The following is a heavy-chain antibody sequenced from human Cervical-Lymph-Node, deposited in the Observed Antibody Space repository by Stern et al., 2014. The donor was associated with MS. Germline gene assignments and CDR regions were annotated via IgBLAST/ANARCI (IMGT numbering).Heavy chain of an antibody. D-gene: IGHD5-18*01. Sequence: EVQLVESGGGLVQPGGSLRLSCAASGFTFSSYAMNWVRQAPGKGLEWVSAISGSGVRTYYADSVKGRFTISRDTSKSTLYLQMNSLRAEDTAIYYCVKDGYNYALNWGQGTLVTVSS. V-gene: IGHV3-23*04. CDR2: ISGSGVRT. CDR1: GFTFSSYA. CDR3: VKDGYNYALN. J-gene: IGHJ4*02.